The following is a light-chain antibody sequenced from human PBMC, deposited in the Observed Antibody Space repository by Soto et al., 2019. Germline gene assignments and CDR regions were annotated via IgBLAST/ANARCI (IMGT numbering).Light chain of an antibody. CDR2: DAS. V-gene: IGKV3D-20*01. J-gene: IGKJ4*01. Sequence: EIVLTQSPATLPLSPGERATLSCGASQSISSNSLAWYQQKPGLAPRLLSYDASSRATGIPDRFSGSGSGTDFTLTISRLEPEDFVVYYCQQYGSSLNFGGGTKVEIK. CDR3: QQYGSSLN. CDR1: QSISSNS.